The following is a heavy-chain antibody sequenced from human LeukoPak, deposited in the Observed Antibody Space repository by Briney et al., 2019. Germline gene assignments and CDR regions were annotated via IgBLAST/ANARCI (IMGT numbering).Heavy chain of an antibody. Sequence: GGSLRLSCAASGFTFSSNWMHWVRQAPGKGLEWVSVIYGGGSTIYSASFKGGLTILRDNSKNSLYLQMNSLTAEDTAVYYCAEVGITMIVGVWGEETQVSISS. V-gene: IGHV3-66*01. D-gene: IGHD3-22*01. CDR2: IYGGGST. J-gene: IGHJ4*03. CDR3: AEVGITMIVGV. CDR1: GFTFSSNW.